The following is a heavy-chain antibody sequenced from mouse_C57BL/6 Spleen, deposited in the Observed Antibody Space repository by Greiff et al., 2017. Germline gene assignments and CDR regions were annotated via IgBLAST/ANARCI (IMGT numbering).Heavy chain of an antibody. CDR1: GFTFSDYG. Sequence: EVQLVESGGGLVKPGGSLKLSCAASGFTFSDYGMHWGRQAPEKGLEWVAYISSGSSTIYYADTVKGRFTLSRGNAKNTLFLLMPRLWSEDTAMYYCARGGWDRAIAYWGPATSVTVSS. CDR2: ISSGSSTI. CDR3: ARGGWDRAIAY. J-gene: IGHJ4*01. D-gene: IGHD4-1*01. V-gene: IGHV5-17*01.